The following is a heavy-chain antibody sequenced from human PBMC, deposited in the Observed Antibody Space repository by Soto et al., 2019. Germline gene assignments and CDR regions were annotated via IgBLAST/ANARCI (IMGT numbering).Heavy chain of an antibody. CDR3: ARDPGYSSSWWGGNFDY. D-gene: IGHD6-13*01. CDR1: GYTFTGYY. Sequence: ASVKVSCKAFGYTFTGYYMHWVRQAPGQGLEWMGWINPNSGGTNYAQKFQGRVTMTRDTSISTAYMELSRLRSDDTAVYYCARDPGYSSSWWGGNFDYWGQGTLVTVSS. CDR2: INPNSGGT. J-gene: IGHJ4*02. V-gene: IGHV1-2*02.